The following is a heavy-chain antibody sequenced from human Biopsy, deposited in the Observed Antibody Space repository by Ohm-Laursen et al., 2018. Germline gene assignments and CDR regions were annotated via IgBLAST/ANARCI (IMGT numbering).Heavy chain of an antibody. J-gene: IGHJ3*02. Sequence: SLRLSCSASGFRFDNTGMHWVRQGPGKGLEWVAGISWSSDSITYAKSVTGRFTTSRDNGENSLYLQMNSLRPEDTALYYCTKNTQWEGSGYLDAFHIWGHGAMVTVSS. CDR1: GFRFDNTG. CDR3: TKNTQWEGSGYLDAFHI. V-gene: IGHV3-9*01. D-gene: IGHD3-22*01. CDR2: ISWSSDSI.